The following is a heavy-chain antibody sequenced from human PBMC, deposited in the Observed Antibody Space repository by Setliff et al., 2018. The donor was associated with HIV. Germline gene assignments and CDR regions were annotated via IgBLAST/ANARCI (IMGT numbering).Heavy chain of an antibody. V-gene: IGHV1-46*01. D-gene: IGHD3-3*01. CDR2: INPGGGAT. Sequence: ASVKVSCKASGYTFTKYYINWVRQAPGQGLEWMGIINPGGGATTYEKKFQGRVTMTRDTSTSTVYMELNNLRFDDTAVYYCARGEKRFLEWLPLDYYYYYYMDVWGKGITVTVSS. CDR1: GYTFTKYY. CDR3: ARGEKRFLEWLPLDYYYYYYMDV. J-gene: IGHJ6*03.